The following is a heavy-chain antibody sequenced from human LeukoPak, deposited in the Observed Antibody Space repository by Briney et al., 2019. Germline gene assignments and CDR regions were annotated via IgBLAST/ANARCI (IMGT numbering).Heavy chain of an antibody. D-gene: IGHD3-22*01. V-gene: IGHV1-18*01. CDR1: GYTFTSYG. CDR2: ISVYNGNT. CDR3: ARGRYYYDSSGYYYGPLYYFDY. J-gene: IGHJ4*02. Sequence: GASVKVSCKASGYTFTSYGISWVRQAPGQGLEWMGWISVYNGNTNYAQKPQGRVTMTTDISTSTAYMELRSLRSDDTAVYYCARGRYYYDSSGYYYGPLYYFDYWGQGTLVTVSS.